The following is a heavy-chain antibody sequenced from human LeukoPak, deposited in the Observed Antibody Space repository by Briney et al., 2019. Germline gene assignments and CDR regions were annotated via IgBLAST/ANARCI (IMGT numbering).Heavy chain of an antibody. CDR1: GFTFSSDA. V-gene: IGHV3-23*01. Sequence: GGSLRLSCSASGFTFSSDAMSWVRQAPGKGLEWVSAISGSGAGTHYADSVKGRFTISRDTSKNTLYLQMNSLRAEDTAVYYCARQLGGTTDYWGQGTLVTVSS. J-gene: IGHJ4*02. D-gene: IGHD1-7*01. CDR3: ARQLGGTTDY. CDR2: ISGSGAGT.